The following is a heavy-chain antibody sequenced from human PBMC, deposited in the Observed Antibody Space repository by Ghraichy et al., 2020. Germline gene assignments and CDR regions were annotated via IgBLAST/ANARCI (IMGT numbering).Heavy chain of an antibody. CDR2: ISGSGGST. Sequence: LSLTCAASGFTFSSYAMSWVRQAPGKGLEWVSAISGSGGSTYYADSVKGRFTISRDNSKNTLYLQMNSLRAEDTAVYYCAKSLTSRYYYYGMDVWGQGTTVTVSS. J-gene: IGHJ6*02. CDR1: GFTFSSYA. CDR3: AKSLTSRYYYYGMDV. D-gene: IGHD2-2*01. V-gene: IGHV3-23*01.